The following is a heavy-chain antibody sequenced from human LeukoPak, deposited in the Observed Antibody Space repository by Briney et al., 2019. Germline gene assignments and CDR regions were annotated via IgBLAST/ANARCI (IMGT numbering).Heavy chain of an antibody. CDR2: INPNSGGT. CDR1: GYTFTGYY. CDR3: ARGITSGYLDY. Sequence: ASVKVSCKASGYTFTGYYMHWVRQAPGQGLEWMGWINPNSGGTNYAQKFQGRVTMTRDTSTSTVYMELSSLRSEDTAVYYCARGITSGYLDYWGQGTLVTVS. J-gene: IGHJ4*02. D-gene: IGHD3-9*01. V-gene: IGHV1-2*02.